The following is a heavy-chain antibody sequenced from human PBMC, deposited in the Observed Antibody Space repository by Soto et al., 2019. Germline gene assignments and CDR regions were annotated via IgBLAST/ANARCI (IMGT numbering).Heavy chain of an antibody. CDR2: ISSSSSTI. J-gene: IGHJ4*02. CDR1: GFTFSSYS. V-gene: IGHV3-48*01. D-gene: IGHD4-17*01. Sequence: GGSLRLSCAASGFTFSSYSMNWVRQAPGKGLEWVSYISSSSSTIYYADSVKGRFTISRDNAKNSLYLQMNSLRAEDTAVYYCASYGDYSGIDYWGQGTLVTVSS. CDR3: ASYGDYSGIDY.